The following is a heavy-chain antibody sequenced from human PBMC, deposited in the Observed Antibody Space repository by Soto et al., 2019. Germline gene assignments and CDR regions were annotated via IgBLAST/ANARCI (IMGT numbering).Heavy chain of an antibody. CDR1: GFSFSTYA. CDR2: ISYDGSNK. Sequence: QVQLVESGGGVVQPGRSLRLSCAASGFSFSTYAMHWVRQAPGKGLEWVAVISYDGSNKYYADSVKGRFTISRDNSKNALYLQMNSLRAKDTAVYYCARGVYYGSGSPPRDYWGQGTLVTVSS. D-gene: IGHD3-10*01. CDR3: ARGVYYGSGSPPRDY. V-gene: IGHV3-30-3*01. J-gene: IGHJ4*02.